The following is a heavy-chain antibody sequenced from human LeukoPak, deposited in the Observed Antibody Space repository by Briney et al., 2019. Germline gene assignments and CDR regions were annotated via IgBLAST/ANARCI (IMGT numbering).Heavy chain of an antibody. CDR1: GFTFSSYA. D-gene: IGHD4-17*01. V-gene: IGHV3-23*01. CDR3: AKIRIAATVTSPLDY. CDR2: ISGSGGST. Sequence: PXXSLRLSCAASGFTFSSYAMSWVRQAPGKGVEWVSAISGSGGSTYYADSVKGRCTISRDNSENTLYLQMNSLRAEDTAVYYCAKIRIAATVTSPLDYWGQGTLVTVSS. J-gene: IGHJ4*02.